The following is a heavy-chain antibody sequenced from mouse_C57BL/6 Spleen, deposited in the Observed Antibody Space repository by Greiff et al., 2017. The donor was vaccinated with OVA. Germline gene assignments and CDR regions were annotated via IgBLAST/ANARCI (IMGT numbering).Heavy chain of an antibody. D-gene: IGHD1-1*01. CDR2: INPNNGGT. CDR3: ARWGYYGSSHFDY. V-gene: IGHV1-22*01. CDR1: GYTFTDYN. Sequence: EVQLQQSGPELVKPGASVKMSCKASGYTFTDYNMHWVKQSHGKSLEWIGYINPNNGGTSYNQKFKGKATLTVNKSSSTAYMELRSLTAEDSAVYYCARWGYYGSSHFDYWGQGTTLTVSS. J-gene: IGHJ2*01.